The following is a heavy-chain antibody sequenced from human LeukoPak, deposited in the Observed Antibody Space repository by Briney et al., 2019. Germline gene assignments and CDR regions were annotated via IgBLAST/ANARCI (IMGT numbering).Heavy chain of an antibody. Sequence: PSETLSLTCTVSGYSISSDYYWGWIRQPPGKGLEWIGEINHSGSTNYNPSLKSRVTIPVDTSKNQFSLKLSSVTAADTAVYYCARPAYPYDPTDAFDIWGQGTMVTVSS. D-gene: IGHD3-16*01. J-gene: IGHJ3*02. CDR3: ARPAYPYDPTDAFDI. V-gene: IGHV4-38-2*02. CDR1: GYSISSDYY. CDR2: INHSGST.